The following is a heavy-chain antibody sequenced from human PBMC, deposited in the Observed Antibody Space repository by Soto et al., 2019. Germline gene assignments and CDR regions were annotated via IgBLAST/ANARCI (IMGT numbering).Heavy chain of an antibody. CDR3: GSTYYADSVRGRFTISRDNSKNTLYLQMNSLRAEDTAVYYCAKDLWVNYVLNLFDY. D-gene: IGHD2-15*01. CDR1: GFSLSSPRRG. CDR2: IFSDDEY. J-gene: IGHJ4*02. Sequence: SGPTLVNPTETLTLTCTVSGFSLSSPRRGVSWIRQPPGNALEWLAHIFSDDEYSYSTSLKSRLIISKDTSKSEVVLTRKGLEWVSAISGSGGSTYYADSVRGRFTISRDNSKNTLYLQMNSLRAEDTAVYYCAKDLWVNYVLNLFDYWGQGTLVTVSS. V-gene: IGHV2-26*01.